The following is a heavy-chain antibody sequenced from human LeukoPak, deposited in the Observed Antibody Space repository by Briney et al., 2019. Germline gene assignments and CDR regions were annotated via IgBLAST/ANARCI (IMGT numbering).Heavy chain of an antibody. Sequence: GGSLRLSCAASGFSFSTSEMNWVRQAPGKGLEWIAHIGTVGTPASSDYVTYYADSVKGRFTISRDNANNLLSLRMNSLRAEDTALYYCVRYLHYGGQGTLVTVSS. CDR2: IGTVGTPASSDYVT. V-gene: IGHV3-48*03. CDR1: GFSFSTSE. CDR3: VRYLHY. J-gene: IGHJ4*02.